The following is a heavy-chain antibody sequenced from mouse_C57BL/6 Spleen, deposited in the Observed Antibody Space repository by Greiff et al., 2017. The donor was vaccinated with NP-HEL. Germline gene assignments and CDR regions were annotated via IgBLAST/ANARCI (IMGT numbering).Heavy chain of an antibody. CDR2: ISYSGST. Sequence: EVKLQESGPGLAKPSQTLSLTCSVTGYSITSAYWNWIRKFPGNKLEYMGYISYSGSTYYTLSLKIRISITRDTSKNQYYLQLNSVTTEDTATYYCASSHSSGPFAYWGQGTLVTVSA. J-gene: IGHJ3*01. V-gene: IGHV3-8*01. D-gene: IGHD3-2*02. CDR3: ASSHSSGPFAY. CDR1: GYSITSAY.